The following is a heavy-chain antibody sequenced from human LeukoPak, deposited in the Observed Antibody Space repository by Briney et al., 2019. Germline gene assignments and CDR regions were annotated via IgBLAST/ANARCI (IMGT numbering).Heavy chain of an antibody. CDR3: ARSPAPGSVDY. CDR2: INKDGSAQ. CDR1: GFTFSTYW. Sequence: PGGSLRLSCAASGFTFSTYWMSWVRQAPGEGLDWVGNINKDGSAQYLVDSVKGRFTISRDNAKNSLYLQMSSLRVEDTAVYYCARSPAPGSVDYWGQGTLVTVSS. J-gene: IGHJ4*02. V-gene: IGHV3-7*01. D-gene: IGHD6-13*01.